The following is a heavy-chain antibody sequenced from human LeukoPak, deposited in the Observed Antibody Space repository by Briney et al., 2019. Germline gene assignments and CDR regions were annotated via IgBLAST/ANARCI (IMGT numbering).Heavy chain of an antibody. CDR1: GGSISSSSYY. V-gene: IGHV4-61*05. D-gene: IGHD5-18*01. J-gene: IGHJ4*02. CDR2: IYYSGST. Sequence: PSETLSLTCTVSGGSISSSSYYWGWIRQPPGKGLEWIGYIYYSGSTNYNPSLKSRVTISVDTSKNQFSLKLSSVTAADTAVYYCARGKRGYSYGYGEYFDYWGQGTLVTVSS. CDR3: ARGKRGYSYGYGEYFDY.